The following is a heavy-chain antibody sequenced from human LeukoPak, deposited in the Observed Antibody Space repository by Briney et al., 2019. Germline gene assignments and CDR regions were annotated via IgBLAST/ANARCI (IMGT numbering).Heavy chain of an antibody. D-gene: IGHD3-10*01. Sequence: GGSLRLSCATAGFTFSSHWMHWVRQGPGKGLVWVSRINTDGSTTSYADSVKGRFTISRDISKNTLYLQMNSPRAEDTAVYYCAKGGSLFRELVLFDYWGQGTLVTVSS. CDR3: AKGGSLFRELVLFDY. CDR2: INTDGSTT. J-gene: IGHJ4*02. CDR1: GFTFSSHW. V-gene: IGHV3-74*01.